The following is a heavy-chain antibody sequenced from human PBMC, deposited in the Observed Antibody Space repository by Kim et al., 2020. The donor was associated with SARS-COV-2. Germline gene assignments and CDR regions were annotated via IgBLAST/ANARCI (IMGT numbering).Heavy chain of an antibody. V-gene: IGHV3-11*05. Sequence: VKGRFTISRDNAKNSLYLQMNSLRAEDTAVYYCARASTSNWNFANNWFDPWGQGTLVTVSS. J-gene: IGHJ5*02. CDR3: ARASTSNWNFANNWFDP. D-gene: IGHD1-1*01.